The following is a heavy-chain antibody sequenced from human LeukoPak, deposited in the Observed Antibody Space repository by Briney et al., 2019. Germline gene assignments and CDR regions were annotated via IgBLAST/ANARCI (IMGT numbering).Heavy chain of an antibody. D-gene: IGHD1-14*01. CDR1: GFTFSSYA. CDR2: FSGSGGST. V-gene: IGHV3-23*01. Sequence: PGGSLRLSCAASGFTFSSYAMSWVRQAPGKGLECISGFSGSGGSTYYADSVKGRFTISRDNSKNTLYLQMNSLRAEDTAVYYCAKGGHIPTILGSFDYWGQGTLVTVSS. CDR3: AKGGHIPTILGSFDY. J-gene: IGHJ4*02.